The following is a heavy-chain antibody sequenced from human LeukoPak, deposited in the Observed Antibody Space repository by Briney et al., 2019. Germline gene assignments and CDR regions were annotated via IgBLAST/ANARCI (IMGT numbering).Heavy chain of an antibody. CDR3: ARVQQHDFWSGYADY. D-gene: IGHD3-3*01. V-gene: IGHV3-53*01. J-gene: IGHJ4*02. CDR2: IYSGGST. CDR1: GFTFSSYA. Sequence: GGSLRLSCAASGFTFSSYAMSWVRQAPGKGLEWVSVIYSGGSTHYADSVKGRFTISRDNSKNTLYLQMNSLRAEDTAVYYCARVQQHDFWSGYADYWGQGTLVTVSS.